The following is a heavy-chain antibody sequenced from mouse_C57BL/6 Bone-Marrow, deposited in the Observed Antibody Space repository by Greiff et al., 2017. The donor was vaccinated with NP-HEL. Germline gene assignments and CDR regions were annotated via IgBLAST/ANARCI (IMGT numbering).Heavy chain of an antibody. Sequence: QVQLQQPGAELVKPGASVKLSCKASGYTFPSYWMQWVQQRPGQGLEWIGEIDPSASYTNYNQKLKGKATLTVDTSSRTAYMQLSSLTSEDSAVDYCARGKDGYYTWFAYWGQGTLVTVSA. CDR3: ARGKDGYYTWFAY. V-gene: IGHV1-50*01. CDR2: IDPSASYT. CDR1: GYTFPSYW. D-gene: IGHD2-3*01. J-gene: IGHJ3*01.